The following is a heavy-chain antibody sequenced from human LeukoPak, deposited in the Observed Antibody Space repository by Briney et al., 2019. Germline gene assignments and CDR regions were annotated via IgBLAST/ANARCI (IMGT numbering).Heavy chain of an antibody. Sequence: SETLSLTCTVSGGSISSSSYYWGWIRQPPGKGLEWIGSIYYSGSTYYNPSLKSRVTISVDTSKNQFSLKLSSVTAADTAVYYCARGVYDYGTLRPFDYWGQGTLVTVSS. CDR3: ARGVYDYGTLRPFDY. CDR1: GGSISSSSYY. J-gene: IGHJ4*02. CDR2: IYYSGST. V-gene: IGHV4-39*07. D-gene: IGHD4-17*01.